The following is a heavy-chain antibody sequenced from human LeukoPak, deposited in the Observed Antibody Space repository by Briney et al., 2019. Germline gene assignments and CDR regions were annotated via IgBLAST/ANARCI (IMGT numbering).Heavy chain of an antibody. CDR1: GGSFSGYY. CDR2: INHSGST. V-gene: IGHV4-34*01. J-gene: IGHJ4*02. D-gene: IGHD6-13*01. Sequence: PTETLSLTCAVYGGSFSGYYWSWIRLPPGKGLEWIGEINHSGSTNYNPSLKSRVTISVDTSKNQFSLKLSSVTAADTAVYYCARGRIPDDYWGQGTLVTVSS. CDR3: ARGRIPDDY.